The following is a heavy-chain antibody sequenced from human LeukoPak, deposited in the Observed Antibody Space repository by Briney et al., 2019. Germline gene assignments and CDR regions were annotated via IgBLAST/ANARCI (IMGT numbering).Heavy chain of an antibody. Sequence: ASVKVSCKASGYTFTSYGISWVRQAPGQGLEWMGWISAYNGNTNYAQKLQGRVTITTDTSTSTAYMELRSLRSDDTAVYYCARVRVWGSYRPRYFDYWGQGTLVTVSS. D-gene: IGHD3-16*02. CDR1: GYTFTSYG. J-gene: IGHJ4*02. V-gene: IGHV1-18*01. CDR2: ISAYNGNT. CDR3: ARVRVWGSYRPRYFDY.